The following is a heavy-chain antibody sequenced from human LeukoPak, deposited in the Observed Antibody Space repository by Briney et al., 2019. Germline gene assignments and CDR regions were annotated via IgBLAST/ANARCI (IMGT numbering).Heavy chain of an antibody. Sequence: PSETLSLTCAVYGGSFSGKTWSWIRQPPGKGLEWIGEINQSGSTNYNPSLKSRVTISIDTSKNQFSLKLNSVTAADTAVYYCASPARPWSGWWDYWGQGTLVTVSS. J-gene: IGHJ4*02. D-gene: IGHD3-3*01. V-gene: IGHV4-34*01. CDR1: GGSFSGKT. CDR3: ASPARPWSGWWDY. CDR2: INQSGST.